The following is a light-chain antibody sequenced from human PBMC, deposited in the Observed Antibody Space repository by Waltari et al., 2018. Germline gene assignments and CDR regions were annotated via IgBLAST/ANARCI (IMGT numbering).Light chain of an antibody. V-gene: IGLV6-57*03. CDR1: SGSIASHY. CDR2: EDN. CDR3: QSYDTSNHNVV. Sequence: NFMLTQPHSVSESPGKTLIISCPRSSGSIASHYVQWSHQRPGRAPTTVIYEDNERPSGVPDRFSGSIDNSSNSASLTISGLKTEDEADYYCQSYDTSNHNVVFGGGTKLTVL. J-gene: IGLJ2*01.